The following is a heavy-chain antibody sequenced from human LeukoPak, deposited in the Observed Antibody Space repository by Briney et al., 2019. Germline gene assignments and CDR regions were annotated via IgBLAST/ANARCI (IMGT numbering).Heavy chain of an antibody. CDR2: INPNSGGT. V-gene: IGHV1-2*02. J-gene: IGHJ6*03. D-gene: IGHD6-13*01. CDR3: ARSYSSTWYSYYYYMDA. Sequence: ASVKVSCKASGYTFTGYYMHWVRQAPGQGLEWMGWINPNSGGTNYAQKFQGRVTMTTDTSTNTAYMELRSLRSDDTAVYYCARSYSSTWYSYYYYMDAWGKGTTVTVSS. CDR1: GYTFTGYY.